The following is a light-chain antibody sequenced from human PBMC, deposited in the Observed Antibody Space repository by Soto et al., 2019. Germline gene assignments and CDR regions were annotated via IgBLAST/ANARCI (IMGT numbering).Light chain of an antibody. CDR1: QSVSSSY. V-gene: IGKV3-20*01. J-gene: IGKJ3*01. CDR2: GAS. Sequence: ELVLTQSPGTLSLSPGERATLSCRASQSVSSSYLAWYQQKPGQAPRLLIYGASSRATGIPDRFSGSGSGTDFTLTISRLEPEDLAVYYCQQYGSSPLFTFGPGTEVDIK. CDR3: QQYGSSPLFT.